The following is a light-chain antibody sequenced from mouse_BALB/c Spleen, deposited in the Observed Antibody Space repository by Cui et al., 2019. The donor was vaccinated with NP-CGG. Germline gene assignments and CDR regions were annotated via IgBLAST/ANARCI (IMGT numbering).Light chain of an antibody. CDR1: NGAVTTSNY. V-gene: IGLV1*01. CDR2: GTN. J-gene: IGLJ1*01. Sequence: QAVATHESALTTSPGETVTLTGRSSNGAVTTSNYANWVQEKADHLFTGLIGGTNNRVPGVPARFSGSLIGDKAALTITGAQTEDEAIYFCALWYSNHWVFGGGTKLTVL. CDR3: ALWYSNHWV.